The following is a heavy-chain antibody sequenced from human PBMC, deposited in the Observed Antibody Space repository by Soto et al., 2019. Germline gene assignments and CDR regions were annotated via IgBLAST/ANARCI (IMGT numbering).Heavy chain of an antibody. CDR3: ARGYCSGGSCYRY. CDR2: IYYSGST. CDR1: GGSISISSYY. Sequence: PSETLSLTCTVSGGSISISSYYWGWIRQPPGKGLEWIGSIYYSGSTYYNPSLKSRVTISVDTSKNQFPLKLSSVTAADTAVYYCARGYCSGGSCYRYRGQGSQVTVS. V-gene: IGHV4-39*01. J-gene: IGHJ4*02. D-gene: IGHD2-15*01.